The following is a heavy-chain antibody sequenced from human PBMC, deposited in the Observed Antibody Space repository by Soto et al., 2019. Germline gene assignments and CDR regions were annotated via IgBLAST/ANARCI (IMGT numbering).Heavy chain of an antibody. CDR3: AVVPAAMSYYYGMDV. J-gene: IGHJ6*02. D-gene: IGHD2-2*01. V-gene: IGHV1-3*01. CDR1: GYTFTSYA. Sequence: SVKVSCKASGYTFTSYAMHWVRQAPGQRLEWMGWINAGNGDTKYSQKFQGRVTITRDTSASTAYMELSSLRSEDTAVYYCAVVPAAMSYYYGMDVWGQGTTVTVSS. CDR2: INAGNGDT.